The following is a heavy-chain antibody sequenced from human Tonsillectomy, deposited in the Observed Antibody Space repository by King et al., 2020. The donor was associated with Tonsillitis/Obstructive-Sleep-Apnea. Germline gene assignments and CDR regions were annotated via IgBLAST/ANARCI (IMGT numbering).Heavy chain of an antibody. V-gene: IGHV1-69*01. Sequence: VQLVQSGAEVKKPGSSVKVSCKASGGTFSSYTISWVRQAPGQGLEWMGGIIPIFGTANYAQKFQGRVTITADESTSTAYMGLSSLRSEDTAVYYCARGNYYRSGSYSGHYYYYYYMDVWGRGTTVTVSS. CDR2: IIPIFGTA. CDR1: GGTFSSYT. CDR3: ARGNYYRSGSYSGHYYYYYYMDV. D-gene: IGHD3-10*01. J-gene: IGHJ6*03.